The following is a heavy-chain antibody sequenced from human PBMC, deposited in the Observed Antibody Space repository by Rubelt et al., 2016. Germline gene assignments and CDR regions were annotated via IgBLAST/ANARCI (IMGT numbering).Heavy chain of an antibody. J-gene: IGHJ6*02. Sequence: EVQLVESGGGLVQPGGSLRLSCVASGFTFSSYSMNWVRQVPGKGLEWVAHISTSGSNLYYADSVKGRFTISRERAKNSLFLQMNLLRAEDTAVYYFARAGRSTTDVNYYGMDVWGQGTTVTVSS. CDR3: ARAGRSTTDVNYYGMDV. V-gene: IGHV3-48*03. CDR1: GFTFSSYS. CDR2: ISTSGSNL. D-gene: IGHD2-2*01.